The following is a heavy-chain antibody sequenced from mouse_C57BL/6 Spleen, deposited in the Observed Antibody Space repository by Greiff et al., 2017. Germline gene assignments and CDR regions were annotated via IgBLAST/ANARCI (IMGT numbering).Heavy chain of an antibody. V-gene: IGHV3-6*01. Sequence: EVKLMESGPGLVKPSQSLSLTCSVTGYSIISGYYWNWIRQFPGNKLEWMGYISYDGSNNYNPSLKNRISITRDTSKNQFFLKLNSVTTEDTATYYCATFAYWGQGTLVTVSA. CDR2: ISYDGSN. J-gene: IGHJ3*01. CDR1: GYSIISGYY. CDR3: ATFAY.